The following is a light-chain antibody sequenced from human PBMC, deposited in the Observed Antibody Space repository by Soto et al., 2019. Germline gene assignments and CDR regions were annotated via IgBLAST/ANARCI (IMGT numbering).Light chain of an antibody. CDR1: QDIRKY. J-gene: IGKJ4*01. CDR2: AAS. Sequence: DIQMTQSPSSLSAYIGARANITCRGSQDIRKYLAWYQHKPGKGPRLLISAASTLQSGVPSRFSGSGSGTDYTLSISSLQSEDVGDYYCQRYNGAPLTFGGGTKLEI. CDR3: QRYNGAPLT. V-gene: IGKV1-27*01.